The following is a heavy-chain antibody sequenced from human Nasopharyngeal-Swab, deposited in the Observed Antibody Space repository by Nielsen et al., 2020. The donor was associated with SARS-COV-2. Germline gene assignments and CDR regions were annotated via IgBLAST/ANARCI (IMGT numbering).Heavy chain of an antibody. V-gene: IGHV3-30*18. D-gene: IGHD1-26*01. CDR2: ISYDGSNK. CDR3: AKDGSYWFDY. CDR1: GFTFSSYG. Sequence: GASLKISCAASGFTFSSYGMHWVRQAPGKGLEWVAVISYDGSNKYYADPVKGRFTISRDNSKNTLYLQMNSLRAEDTAVYYCAKDGSYWFDYWGQGTLVTVSS. J-gene: IGHJ4*02.